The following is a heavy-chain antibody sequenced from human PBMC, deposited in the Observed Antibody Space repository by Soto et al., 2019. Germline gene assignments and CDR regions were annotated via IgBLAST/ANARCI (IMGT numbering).Heavy chain of an antibody. CDR1: AYTFTSYD. CDR3: ARDPYYGMDV. CDR2: MNPNNGNT. J-gene: IGHJ6*02. Sequence: ASVKVSCKAAAYTFTSYDINLLRQATGQDFEWMGWMNPNNGNTAYAQKFQGRVTITRDTSASTAYMELSSLRSEDTAVYYCARDPYYGMDVWGQGTTVTVSS. V-gene: IGHV1-8*01.